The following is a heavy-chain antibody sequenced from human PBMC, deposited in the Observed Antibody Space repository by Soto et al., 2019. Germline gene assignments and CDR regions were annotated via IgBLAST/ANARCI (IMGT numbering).Heavy chain of an antibody. V-gene: IGHV1-18*01. CDR3: ARDPNHEYAWGSRNWLDP. D-gene: IGHD3-16*01. CDR2: ISAYNGNT. Sequence: EASVKVSCKASGYTFSSYAISWVRQAPGQGLEWMGWISAYNGNTDYAQKFQGRVTMTIDTSTSTAYMELRSLRSDDTAVYFCARDPNHEYAWGSRNWLDPWGQGTLVTVSS. J-gene: IGHJ5*02. CDR1: GYTFSSYA.